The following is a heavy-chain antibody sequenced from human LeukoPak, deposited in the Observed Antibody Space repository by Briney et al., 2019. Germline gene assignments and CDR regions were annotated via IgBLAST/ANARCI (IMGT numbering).Heavy chain of an antibody. Sequence: ASVKVSCKASGGTFSSYAISWVRQAPGQGLEWMGGIIPIFGTANYVQKFQGRVTITADKSTSTAYMELSSLRSEDTAVYYCARPATPGGLYFFDYWGQGTLVTVSS. CDR1: GGTFSSYA. CDR2: IIPIFGTA. V-gene: IGHV1-69*06. CDR3: ARPATPGGLYFFDY. D-gene: IGHD2-2*01. J-gene: IGHJ4*02.